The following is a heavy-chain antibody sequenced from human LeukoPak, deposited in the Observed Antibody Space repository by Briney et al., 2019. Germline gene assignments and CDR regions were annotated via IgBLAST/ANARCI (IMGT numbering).Heavy chain of an antibody. CDR3: ARRLLAGITSPFDY. J-gene: IGHJ4*02. D-gene: IGHD5-18*01. V-gene: IGHV3-30*01. Sequence: GGSLRLSCADSGFTFSTYAMQGVRQAPGKGLEWVAFISDDGSIKYYADSVKGRFTISRDNSKNTLYLQMNSLRAEDTAVYYCARRLLAGITSPFDYWGQGTLVTVSS. CDR1: GFTFSTYA. CDR2: ISDDGSIK.